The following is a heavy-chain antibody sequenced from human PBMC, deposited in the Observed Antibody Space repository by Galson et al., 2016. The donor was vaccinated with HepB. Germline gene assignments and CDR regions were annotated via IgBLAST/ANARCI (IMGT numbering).Heavy chain of an antibody. CDR3: ARSKASGWYGPFGY. CDR1: GFSFSSFG. Sequence: LRLSCAASGFSFSSFGMHWVRQAPGKGLEWVAILWYDGSNKYYADSVKGRFTISRDNSRNTLYLQMNSLRVEDTAVYYCARSKASGWYGPFGYWGQGTWSPSPQ. CDR2: LWYDGSNK. D-gene: IGHD6-19*01. V-gene: IGHV3-33*01. J-gene: IGHJ4*02.